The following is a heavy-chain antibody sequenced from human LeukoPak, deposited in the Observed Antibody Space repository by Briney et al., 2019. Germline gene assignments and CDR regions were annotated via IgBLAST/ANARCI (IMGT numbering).Heavy chain of an antibody. CDR3: AKARGTHAWEIVYYDY. V-gene: IGHV3-30*18. CDR1: GFTFTNYG. D-gene: IGHD1-26*01. Sequence: PGGSLRLSCAASGFTFTNYGMHWVRQAPGKGLEWVAVTSYDGTKEYYADSVKGRFTISRDNSRDTVFLQMNSLTDDDTAGYFFAKARGTHAWEIVYYDYWGQGAQVTVSS. J-gene: IGHJ4*02. CDR2: TSYDGTKE.